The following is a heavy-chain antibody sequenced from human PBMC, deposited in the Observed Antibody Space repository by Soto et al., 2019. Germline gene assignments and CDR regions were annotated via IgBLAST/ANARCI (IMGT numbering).Heavy chain of an antibody. CDR1: GYSFTSYW. CDR3: ARSEWDSSSSSYNWFDP. V-gene: IGHV5-10-1*01. J-gene: IGHJ5*02. D-gene: IGHD6-6*01. Sequence: GESLKISCKGSGYSFTSYWISWVRQMPGKGLEWMGRIDPSDSYTNYSPSFQGHVTISADKSISTAYLQWSSLKASDTAMYYCARSEWDSSSSSYNWFDPWGQGXLVTVPS. CDR2: IDPSDSYT.